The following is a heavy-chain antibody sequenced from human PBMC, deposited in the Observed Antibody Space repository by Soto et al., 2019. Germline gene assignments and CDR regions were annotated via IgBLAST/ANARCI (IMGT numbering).Heavy chain of an antibody. CDR3: ASRPRWYDSSGYSGSDDPFDI. CDR2: IIPIFGTA. J-gene: IGHJ3*02. CDR1: GGTFSSYA. V-gene: IGHV1-69*06. Sequence: SVKVSCKASGGTFSSYAISWVRQAPGQGLEWMGGIIPIFGTANYAQKFQGRVTITADKSTSTAYMELSSLRSEDTAVYYCASRPRWYDSSGYSGSDDPFDIWGQGTMVTVSS. D-gene: IGHD3-22*01.